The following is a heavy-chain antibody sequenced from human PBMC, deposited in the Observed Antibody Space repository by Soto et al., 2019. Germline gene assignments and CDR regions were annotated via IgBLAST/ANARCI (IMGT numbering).Heavy chain of an antibody. V-gene: IGHV3-33*01. J-gene: IGHJ4*02. CDR3: ARDYDSSGYPRYYFDY. CDR1: GFTFSSYG. CDR2: IWYDGSNK. Sequence: QVQLVESGGGVVQPGRSLRLSCAAAGFTFSSYGMHWVRQAPGKGLGWGAVIWYDGSNKYYADSVKGRFTISRDNSKNTLYLQMNSLRAEDTAVYYCARDYDSSGYPRYYFDYWGQGTLVTVSS. D-gene: IGHD3-22*01.